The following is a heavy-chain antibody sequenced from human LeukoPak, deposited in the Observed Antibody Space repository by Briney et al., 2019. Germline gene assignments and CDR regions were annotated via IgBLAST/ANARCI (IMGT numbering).Heavy chain of an antibody. CDR1: GYTLTELS. CDR2: FDPEDGET. V-gene: IGHV1-24*01. CDR3: ARGPRDGSGSSYFQH. Sequence: ASVKVSCKVSGYTLTELSMHWVRQAPGKGLEWMGGFDPEDGETIYAQKFQGRVTMTRNTSISIAYMEMSSLRYEDTAVYYCARGPRDGSGSSYFQHWGQGTLVTVSS. D-gene: IGHD3-10*01. J-gene: IGHJ1*01.